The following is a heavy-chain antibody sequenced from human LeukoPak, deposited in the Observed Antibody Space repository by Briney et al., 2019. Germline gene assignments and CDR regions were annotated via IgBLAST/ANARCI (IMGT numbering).Heavy chain of an antibody. CDR3: ARDGYFDL. Sequence: ASVKVSCKASGYTFTTHGIAWVRQAPGQGLEWMGWISAHKGNTNYAQSLQGRVTMTTDTSTNTAYMELRSLRSDDTAVYYCARDGYFDLWGRGTRLTVSS. V-gene: IGHV1-18*01. J-gene: IGHJ2*01. CDR1: GYTFTTHG. CDR2: ISAHKGNT.